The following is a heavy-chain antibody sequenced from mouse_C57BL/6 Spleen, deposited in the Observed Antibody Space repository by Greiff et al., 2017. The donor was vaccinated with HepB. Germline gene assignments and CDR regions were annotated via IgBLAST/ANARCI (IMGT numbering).Heavy chain of an antibody. J-gene: IGHJ2*01. CDR2: ISSGSSTI. Sequence: EVHLVESGGGLVKPGGSLKLSCAASGFTFSDYGMHWVRQAPEKGLEWVAYISSGSSTIYYADTVKGRFTISRDNAKNTLFLQMTSLRSEDTAMYYCARGGGTNYFDYWGQGTTLTVSS. D-gene: IGHD4-1*01. CDR1: GFTFSDYG. CDR3: ARGGGTNYFDY. V-gene: IGHV5-17*01.